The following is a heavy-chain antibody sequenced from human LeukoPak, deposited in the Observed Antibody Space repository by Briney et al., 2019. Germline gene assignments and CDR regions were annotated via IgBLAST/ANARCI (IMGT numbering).Heavy chain of an antibody. Sequence: PGGSLRLSCAVSGFTFSNCAMSWVRQAPGKGLEWVSAISGSGGSTSYADSVKGRFTISRDNSKNTLFLQMNSLRAEDMAVYYCARRVATMNFDYWGQGTPVTVSS. V-gene: IGHV3-23*01. CDR1: GFTFSNCA. CDR2: ISGSGGST. CDR3: ARRVATMNFDY. J-gene: IGHJ4*02. D-gene: IGHD5-12*01.